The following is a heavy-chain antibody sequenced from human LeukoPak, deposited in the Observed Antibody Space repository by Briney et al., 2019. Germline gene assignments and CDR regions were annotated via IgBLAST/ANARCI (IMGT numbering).Heavy chain of an antibody. D-gene: IGHD1-26*01. Sequence: SETLSLTCTVSGYSISGGYYWGWIRQPPGKGLEWIGTIYHGGSTYYNPSLESRVTISLDTSKNHFSLNLTSVTAADTAMYYCARDSAMGPPSFDYWGQGTLVTVSS. CDR1: GYSISGGYY. CDR2: IYHGGST. CDR3: ARDSAMGPPSFDY. J-gene: IGHJ4*02. V-gene: IGHV4-38-2*02.